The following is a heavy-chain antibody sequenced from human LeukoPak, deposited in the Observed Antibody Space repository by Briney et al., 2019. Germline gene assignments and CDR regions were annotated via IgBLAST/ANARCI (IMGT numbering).Heavy chain of an antibody. D-gene: IGHD6-19*01. CDR3: ARTSVAGGDEYFHH. V-gene: IGHV3-48*03. CDR2: ISSSGTTT. J-gene: IGHJ1*01. Sequence: GGSLRLSCAASGFTFSSNEMNWVRQAPGKGLERVSYISSSGTTTYYADSVKGRFTISRDNAKNSLYLQMNSLRAEDTAVYYCARTSVAGGDEYFHHWGQGTLVTVSS. CDR1: GFTFSSNE.